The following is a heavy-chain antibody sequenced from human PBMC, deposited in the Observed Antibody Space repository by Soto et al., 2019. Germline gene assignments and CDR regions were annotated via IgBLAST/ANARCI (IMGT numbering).Heavy chain of an antibody. D-gene: IGHD6-19*01. CDR1: GFTFSSYA. J-gene: IGHJ4*02. CDR3: ARDAYISGYYQFDY. V-gene: IGHV3-23*01. Sequence: GGSLRLSCAASGFTFSSYAMSWVRQAPGKGLEWVSVISGSGGSTYYADSVKGRFTISRDNSKNTLSLQMNSLRAEDTAVYYCARDAYISGYYQFDYWGQGTLVTVSS. CDR2: ISGSGGST.